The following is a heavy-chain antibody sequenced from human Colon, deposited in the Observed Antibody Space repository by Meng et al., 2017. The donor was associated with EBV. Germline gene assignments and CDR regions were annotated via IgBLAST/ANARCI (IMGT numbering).Heavy chain of an antibody. J-gene: IGHJ4*02. CDR1: GDSISSTDYY. CDR2: IYYSGSR. Sequence: HGQQQESGPGLVKPSQTLSLTCTVSGDSISSTDYYWSWVRQPPGKGLEWTGYIYYSGSRYYNPSLKSRVTISVDTSKNQFSLKLSSVTAADTAVYYCARVTGKIYYDGSGYPEAFDYWGQGTLVTVSS. CDR3: ARVTGKIYYDGSGYPEAFDY. V-gene: IGHV4-30-4*01. D-gene: IGHD3-22*01.